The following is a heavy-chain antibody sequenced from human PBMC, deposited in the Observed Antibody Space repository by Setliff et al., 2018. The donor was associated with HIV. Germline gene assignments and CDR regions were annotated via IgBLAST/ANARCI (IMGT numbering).Heavy chain of an antibody. Sequence: WASVKVSCKASGYTFTSYYMHWVRQAPGQGLEWMGIINPSGGSTSYAQKFQGRVTMTRDTSTSTVYMELSSLRSEDTAVYYCARDGPALDIVVVPAASVLGYYYYYMDVWGKGTTVTVSS. J-gene: IGHJ6*03. CDR1: GYTFTSYY. D-gene: IGHD2-2*03. CDR3: ARDGPALDIVVVPAASVLGYYYYYMDV. CDR2: INPSGGST. V-gene: IGHV1-46*01.